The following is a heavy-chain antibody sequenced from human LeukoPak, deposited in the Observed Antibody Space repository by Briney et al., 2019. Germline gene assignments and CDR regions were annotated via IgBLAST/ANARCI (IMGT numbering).Heavy chain of an antibody. V-gene: IGHV3-48*03. CDR2: ISSSSSTI. D-gene: IGHD3-3*01. CDR3: ARGNDFWGGYYPY. Sequence: PAGSLRLSCAASGFTFSSYEMNWVRQAPGKGLEWVSYISSSSSTIYYADSVKGRFTISRDNAKNSLYLQMNSLRAEDTAIYYCARGNDFWGGYYPYWGQGTLVTVSS. CDR1: GFTFSSYE. J-gene: IGHJ4*02.